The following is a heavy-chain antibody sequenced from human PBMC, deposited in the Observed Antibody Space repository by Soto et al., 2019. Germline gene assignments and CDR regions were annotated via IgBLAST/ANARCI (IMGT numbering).Heavy chain of an antibody. Sequence: FPCKASGGTFSSYAIMCVRQAPGHGLEWMGGIIPIFGTANYAQKFQGRVTITADKSTSTAYMELSSLRSEDTAVYYCAREFKGMDVWGQGTKVTGSS. J-gene: IGHJ6*02. CDR2: IIPIFGTA. V-gene: IGHV1-69*06. CDR1: GGTFSSYA. CDR3: AREFKGMDV.